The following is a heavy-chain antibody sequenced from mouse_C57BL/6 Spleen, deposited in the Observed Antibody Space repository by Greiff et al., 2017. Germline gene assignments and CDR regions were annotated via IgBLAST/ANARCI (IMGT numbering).Heavy chain of an antibody. Sequence: VQLQQSGAELVKPGASVKISCKASGYAFSSYWMNWVKQRPGQGLEWIGQIYPGDGDTNYNGKFKGKATMTADKSSSTAYMQLSSLTSEDSAVYFCARRGVDYWYFDVWGTGTTVTVSS. CDR3: ARRGVDYWYFDV. CDR2: IYPGDGDT. CDR1: GYAFSSYW. V-gene: IGHV1-80*01. D-gene: IGHD1-1*01. J-gene: IGHJ1*03.